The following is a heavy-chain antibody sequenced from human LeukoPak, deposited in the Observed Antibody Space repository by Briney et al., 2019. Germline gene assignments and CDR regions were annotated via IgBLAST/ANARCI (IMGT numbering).Heavy chain of an antibody. J-gene: IGHJ4*02. CDR2: IYAGDST. Sequence: GGSLRLSCAASGFIVSFSYMSWVRQAPGKGLEWVSVIYAGDSTFYADSVKGRFTISRDNSKNTVYLQMNSLRAEDTAVYYCAKVLGYCTNGVCYSGYYFDYWGQGTLVTVSS. D-gene: IGHD2-8*01. V-gene: IGHV3-53*01. CDR3: AKVLGYCTNGVCYSGYYFDY. CDR1: GFIVSFSY.